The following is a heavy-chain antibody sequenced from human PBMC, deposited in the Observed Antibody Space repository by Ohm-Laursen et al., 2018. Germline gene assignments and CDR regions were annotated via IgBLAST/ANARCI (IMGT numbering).Heavy chain of an antibody. V-gene: IGHV3-48*01. CDR2: ISRTSNSI. Sequence: GSLRLSCSASGFVFSNYNLNWVRQAPGRGLEWVSYISRTSNSIDYADSVKGRFTIFRDNAGNSLYLQMNSLRVEDTAVYYCAINYNYAFDYWAQGTLVTVSS. J-gene: IGHJ4*02. D-gene: IGHD5-18*01. CDR3: AINYNYAFDY. CDR1: GFVFSNYN.